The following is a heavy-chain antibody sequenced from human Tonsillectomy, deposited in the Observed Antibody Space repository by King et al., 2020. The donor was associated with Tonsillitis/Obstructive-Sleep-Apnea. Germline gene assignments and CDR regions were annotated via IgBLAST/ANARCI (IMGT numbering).Heavy chain of an antibody. CDR2: IFTGGDT. CDR3: ASVTANVFDS. J-gene: IGHJ4*02. D-gene: IGHD1-20*01. Sequence: VQLVESGGGLVQPGGSLKLSCPAPGSTFGSNYISWFRQAPGRGLEWVSFIFTGGDTYYADSVKGGFTISRDNSKNTLYLQMNSLRAEDTAVYYCASVTANVFDSWGQGTLVTVSS. CDR1: GSTFGSNY. V-gene: IGHV3-66*01.